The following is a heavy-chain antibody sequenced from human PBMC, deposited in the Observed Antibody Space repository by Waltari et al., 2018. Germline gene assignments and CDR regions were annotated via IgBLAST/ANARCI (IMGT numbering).Heavy chain of an antibody. CDR2: INTGGSSP. CDR1: GFTFSSYW. V-gene: IGHV3-74*01. D-gene: IGHD2-21*01. Sequence: EVQLVESGGGLIQPGGSLRLSCAASGFTFSSYWMHWLRQAPGKGLVWVSRINTGGSSPNYADSVKGRFTISRDNAKNTLYLQMNSLRAEDTAVYYCARAGGGELRMGFDPWGQGTLVTVSS. J-gene: IGHJ5*02. CDR3: ARAGGGELRMGFDP.